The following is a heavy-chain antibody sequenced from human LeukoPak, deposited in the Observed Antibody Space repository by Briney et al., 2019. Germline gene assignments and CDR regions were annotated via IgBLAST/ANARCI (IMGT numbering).Heavy chain of an antibody. CDR2: ISSSSRTT. V-gene: IGHV3-48*01. Sequence: GGSLRLSCAASGFTFSSSNMNWVRQAPGKGLEWASYISSSSRTTYYADSVKGRFTISRDNAKNSLYLQMNSLRAEDTAVYYCARDPYSSDYYGMDVWGQGTTVTVSS. J-gene: IGHJ6*02. CDR3: ARDPYSSDYYGMDV. CDR1: GFTFSSSN. D-gene: IGHD5-18*01.